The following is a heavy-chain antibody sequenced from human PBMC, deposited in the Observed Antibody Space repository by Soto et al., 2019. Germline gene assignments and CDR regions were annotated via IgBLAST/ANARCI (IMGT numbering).Heavy chain of an antibody. V-gene: IGHV1-18*01. J-gene: IGHJ3*02. CDR2: ISAYNGNT. CDR1: GYTFTSYG. D-gene: IGHD2-2*01. CDR3: ARENVVVPAAMDAFDI. Sequence: ASVKVSCKASGYTFTSYGISWVRQAPGQGLEWMGWISAYNGNTNYSQKLQGRVTITTDTSTSTAYMELSSLRSEDTAVYYCARENVVVPAAMDAFDIWGQGTMVTVSS.